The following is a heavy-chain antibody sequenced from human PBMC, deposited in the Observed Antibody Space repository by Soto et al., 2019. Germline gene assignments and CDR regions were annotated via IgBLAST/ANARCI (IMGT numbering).Heavy chain of an antibody. J-gene: IGHJ4*02. V-gene: IGHV3-48*01. Sequence: GSLRLSCAASGFTFTSYAMSWVRQAPGKGLEWVSYISSSSSTIYYADSVKGRFTISRDNAENSLHLQMSSLRVEDTAVYYCARSFDFWGQGIMVTVSS. CDR1: GFTFTSYA. CDR2: ISSSSSTI. CDR3: ARSFDF.